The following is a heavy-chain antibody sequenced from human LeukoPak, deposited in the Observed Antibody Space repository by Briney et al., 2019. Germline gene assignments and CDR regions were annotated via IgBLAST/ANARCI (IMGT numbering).Heavy chain of an antibody. J-gene: IGHJ4*02. V-gene: IGHV3-15*01. Sequence: GGSLRLSCAASGFTFSNAWMSWVRQAPGKGLEWVGRIKSKTDGGTTDYAAPVKGRFTISRDDSKNTLYLQMNSLKTEDTAVYYCTTDKVGEGYCSGGSCYEGVDWGQGTLVTVSS. CDR3: TTDKVGEGYCSGGSCYEGVD. D-gene: IGHD2-15*01. CDR2: IKSKTDGGTT. CDR1: GFTFSNAW.